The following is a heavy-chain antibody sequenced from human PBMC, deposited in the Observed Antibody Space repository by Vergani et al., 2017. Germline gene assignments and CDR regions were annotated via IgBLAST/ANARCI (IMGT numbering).Heavy chain of an antibody. CDR1: GFTLSAFS. CDR2: IGSSGPYI. D-gene: IGHD2-8*01. CDR3: ARDCTSGGCPDNYGMDV. V-gene: IGHV3-21*06. J-gene: IGHJ6*02. Sequence: EVQLVESGGGLVKPGGSLRLSCAASGFTLSAFSMSWVRQAPGKGLEGVAFIGSSGPYINYADSVKGRFIISRDNTNNSLFLQLRSLRAEDAAVYYCARDCTSGGCPDNYGMDVWGQGATVTVSS.